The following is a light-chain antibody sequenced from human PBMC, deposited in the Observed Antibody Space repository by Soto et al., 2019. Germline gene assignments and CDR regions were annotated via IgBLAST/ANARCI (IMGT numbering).Light chain of an antibody. CDR3: QQYGTSPS. CDR2: DAS. J-gene: IGKJ3*01. V-gene: IGKV3-20*01. Sequence: EIVLTQSPGTLSLSPGERATLSCRASQSVSSTFLAWYQQKPGQAPRLLIYDASTRATGIPDRFSGSGSVKDFPLTVSRLDPEDLVGHYCQQYGTSPSFGPGTNVDIK. CDR1: QSVSSTF.